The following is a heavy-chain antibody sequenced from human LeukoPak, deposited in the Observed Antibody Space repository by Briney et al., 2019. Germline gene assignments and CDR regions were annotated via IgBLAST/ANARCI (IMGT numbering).Heavy chain of an antibody. CDR1: GFTFSDYY. Sequence: PGGSLRLSCAASGFTFSDYYMSWIRPAPGKGLEWVSYISSSSSYTNYADSVKGRFTISRDNAKNSLYLQMTSLRAEDTAVYYCATYYDFWSGTPRSFDPWGQGTLVTVSS. CDR2: ISSSSSYT. CDR3: ATYYDFWSGTPRSFDP. V-gene: IGHV3-11*06. D-gene: IGHD3-3*01. J-gene: IGHJ5*02.